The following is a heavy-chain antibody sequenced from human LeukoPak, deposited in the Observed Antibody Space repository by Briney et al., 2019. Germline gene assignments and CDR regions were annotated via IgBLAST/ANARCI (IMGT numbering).Heavy chain of an antibody. D-gene: IGHD3-3*01. J-gene: IGHJ4*02. CDR3: ARGLSITIFGVVRVWFDC. CDR2: INHSGST. Sequence: KPSETLSLTCAVYGGSFSGYYWSWIRQPPGKGLEWIGEINHSGSTNYNPSLKSRVTISVDTSKNQFSLKLSSVTAADTAVYYCARGLSITIFGVVRVWFDCWGQGTLVTVSS. V-gene: IGHV4-34*01. CDR1: GGSFSGYY.